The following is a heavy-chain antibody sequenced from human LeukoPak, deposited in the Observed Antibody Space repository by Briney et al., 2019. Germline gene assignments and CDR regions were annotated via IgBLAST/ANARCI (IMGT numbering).Heavy chain of an antibody. V-gene: IGHV3-48*03. Sequence: GGSLRLSCAASGFTFSSYEMNWVRQAPGKGLEWVSYISSSGSTIYYADSVKGRFTISRDNAKNSLYLQMNSLRAEDTAVYYCAGGLWFGEPADYWGQGTLVTVSS. CDR2: ISSSGSTI. J-gene: IGHJ4*02. CDR1: GFTFSSYE. D-gene: IGHD3-10*01. CDR3: AGGLWFGEPADY.